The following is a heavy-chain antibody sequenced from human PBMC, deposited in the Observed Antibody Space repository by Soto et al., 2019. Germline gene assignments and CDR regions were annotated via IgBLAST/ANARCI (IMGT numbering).Heavy chain of an antibody. V-gene: IGHV1-46*01. CDR2: INPSGGRT. Sequence: GASVKVSCKASGGTFSSYAISWVRQAPGQGLEWMGIINPSGGRTTYAQKFQGRVTMTRDTSTSTFHMELSSLTSEDTAVYYCAGLYHYDSSGYYDYWGQGTLVTVSS. J-gene: IGHJ4*02. D-gene: IGHD3-22*01. CDR1: GGTFSSYA. CDR3: AGLYHYDSSGYYDY.